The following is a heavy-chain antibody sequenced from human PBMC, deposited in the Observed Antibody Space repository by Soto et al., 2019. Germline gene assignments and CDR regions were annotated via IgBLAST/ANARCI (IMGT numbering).Heavy chain of an antibody. Sequence: ASVKVSCKASGSTFTSYGISWVRQAPGQGLEWMRWISAYNGNTNYAQKLQGRDTMTTDASTGIAYMEQRSLKSDDTAVYYCPRDIPNCSGGSCYANDYWGQGTRVTVSS. D-gene: IGHD2-15*01. CDR1: GSTFTSYG. CDR3: PRDIPNCSGGSCYANDY. J-gene: IGHJ4*02. CDR2: ISAYNGNT. V-gene: IGHV1-18*01.